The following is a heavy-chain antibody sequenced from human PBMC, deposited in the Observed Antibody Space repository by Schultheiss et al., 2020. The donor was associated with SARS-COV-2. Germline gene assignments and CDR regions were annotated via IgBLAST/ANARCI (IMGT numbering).Heavy chain of an antibody. Sequence: SQTLSLTCAVYGGSFSGYYWSWIRQPPGKGLEWIGSIYHSGSTYYNPSLKSRVTISVDTSKNQFSLKLSSVTAADTAVYYCAVDSSGYLDAFDIWGQGTMVTVSS. CDR3: AVDSSGYLDAFDI. CDR1: GGSFSGYY. V-gene: IGHV4-34*01. CDR2: IYHSGST. D-gene: IGHD3-22*01. J-gene: IGHJ3*02.